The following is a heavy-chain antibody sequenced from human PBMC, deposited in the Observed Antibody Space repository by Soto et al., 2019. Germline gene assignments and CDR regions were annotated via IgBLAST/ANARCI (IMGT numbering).Heavy chain of an antibody. Sequence: QVQLVQSGAEVKKPGSSVKVSCKASGGTFSSYTISWVRQAPGQGLEWMGRIIPILDIANYAQKFQGRVTITADKSTSTAYMELSSLRSEDTAVYYCARAMGFGDLGRMDVWGQGTTVTVSS. CDR2: IIPILDIA. V-gene: IGHV1-69*02. J-gene: IGHJ6*02. CDR1: GGTFSSYT. CDR3: ARAMGFGDLGRMDV. D-gene: IGHD3-10*01.